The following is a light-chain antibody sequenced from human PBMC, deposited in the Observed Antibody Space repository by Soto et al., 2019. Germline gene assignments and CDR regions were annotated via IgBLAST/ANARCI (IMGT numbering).Light chain of an antibody. CDR3: HQDFNLPWT. Sequence: IVLTKSPVTLSFSPVERATLSCMASQTFSRMYLSWFQQRPGQAPRLLIYGTSTRATGIPVRFSGSGSGTDFTLTISSLQPEDFAVYFCHQDFNLPWTFGQGTKVDI. CDR2: GTS. V-gene: IGKV3D-7*01. CDR1: QTFSRMY. J-gene: IGKJ1*01.